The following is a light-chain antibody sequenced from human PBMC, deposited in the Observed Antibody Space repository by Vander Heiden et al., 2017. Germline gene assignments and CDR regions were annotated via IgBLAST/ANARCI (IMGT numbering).Light chain of an antibody. V-gene: IGKV1-8*01. CDR3: QQYYNYPRT. CDR1: QGISSY. CDR2: VAS. J-gene: IGKJ1*01. Sequence: AIRMTQSPSSISASTGDRVTITCRASQGISSYLAWYQQKPGKAPKLLIDVASTLQSGVQSRFSGSGSGTDFTLTIGFLQSEDFASYYCQQYYNYPRTFGQGTKVEIK.